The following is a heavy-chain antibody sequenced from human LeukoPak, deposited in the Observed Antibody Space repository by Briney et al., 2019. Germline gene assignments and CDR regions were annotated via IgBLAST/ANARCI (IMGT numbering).Heavy chain of an antibody. J-gene: IGHJ3*01. D-gene: IGHD3-22*01. CDR2: IYYSGST. CDR1: NDSISSGYY. Sequence: IPSETLSLTCAVSNDSISSGYYWGWIRQPPGKGLEWIGSIYYSGSTSYNPSLKSRVTISVDTSKNHFSLRLSSVTAADTAIYYCARNVTSYHDSRGYYAFDVWGPGTMVTVSS. CDR3: ARNVTSYHDSRGYYAFDV. V-gene: IGHV4-38-2*01.